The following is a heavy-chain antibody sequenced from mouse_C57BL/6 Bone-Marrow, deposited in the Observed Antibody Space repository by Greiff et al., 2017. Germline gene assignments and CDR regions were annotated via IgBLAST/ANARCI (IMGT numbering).Heavy chain of an antibody. CDR3: ARRIYYGYPYYFDY. J-gene: IGHJ2*01. V-gene: IGHV1-50*01. Sequence: QVQLQQPGAELVKPGASVKLSCKASGYTFTSSWMQWVKQRPGQGLEWIGEIDPSDSYTNYNQKFKGKATLTVATSSSTAYMQLSSLTSEDAAVYYCARRIYYGYPYYFDYWGQGTTLTVSS. D-gene: IGHD2-2*01. CDR1: GYTFTSSW. CDR2: IDPSDSYT.